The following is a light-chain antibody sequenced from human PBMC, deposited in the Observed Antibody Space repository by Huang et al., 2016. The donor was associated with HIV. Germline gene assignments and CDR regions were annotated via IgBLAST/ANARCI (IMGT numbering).Light chain of an antibody. CDR3: QQYFTTPLT. V-gene: IGKV4-1*01. CDR2: WSS. Sequence: DIVLTQSPDSLTVSLGERATVRCKSSHRLLHSNNKNYLAWYQLKTGQSPKLLIYWSSTRGSGVPDRFSGDGSGSDFTLTINNLQAEDVAIYYCQQYFTTPLTFGGGTKVEI. CDR1: HRLLHSNNKNY. J-gene: IGKJ4*01.